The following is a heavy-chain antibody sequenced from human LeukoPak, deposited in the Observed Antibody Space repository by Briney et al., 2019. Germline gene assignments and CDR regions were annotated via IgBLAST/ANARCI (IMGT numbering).Heavy chain of an antibody. CDR3: AKPTYSSSWYQFDY. D-gene: IGHD6-13*01. V-gene: IGHV3-23*01. CDR1: GFTFSSYA. CDR2: ISGSSGST. Sequence: GGSLRLSCAASGFTFSSYAMSWVRQAPGKGLEWVSAISGSSGSTYYADSVKGRFTISRDNSKNTLYLQMNSLRVEDTAVYYCAKPTYSSSWYQFDYWGQGTLVTVSS. J-gene: IGHJ4*02.